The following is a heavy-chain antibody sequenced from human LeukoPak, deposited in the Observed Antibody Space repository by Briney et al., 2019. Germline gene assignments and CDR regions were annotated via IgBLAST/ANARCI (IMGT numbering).Heavy chain of an antibody. D-gene: IGHD6-19*01. CDR3: AKASITVAGTYFDY. CDR1: GFTFSTYA. V-gene: IGHV3-23*01. J-gene: IGHJ4*02. CDR2: ISNSGGST. Sequence: HPGGSLRLSCAASGFTFSTYAMNWVRQAPGKGLEWVSVISNSGGSTVYADSVKGRFTISRDNPKNTLYLQVKSLRAEDTAVYYCAKASITVAGTYFDYWGQGTLVTVSS.